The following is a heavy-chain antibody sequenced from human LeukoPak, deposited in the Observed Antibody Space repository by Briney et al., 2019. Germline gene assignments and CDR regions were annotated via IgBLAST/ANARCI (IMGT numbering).Heavy chain of an antibody. Sequence: SETPSLTCTVSGASISDYYWSWIRQPPGRGLEWIGYIYYTGSTNYNPSLRSRVTMSVDTSKNQFSLKLTSVAAADTAVYYCARNRWLDFWGQGTLVTVSS. CDR3: ARNRWLDF. J-gene: IGHJ4*02. D-gene: IGHD5-24*01. CDR2: IYYTGST. CDR1: GASISDYY. V-gene: IGHV4-59*01.